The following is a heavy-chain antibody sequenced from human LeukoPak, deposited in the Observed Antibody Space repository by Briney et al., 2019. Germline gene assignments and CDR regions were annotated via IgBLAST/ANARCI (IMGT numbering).Heavy chain of an antibody. CDR1: GFTFSSYA. D-gene: IGHD3-10*01. V-gene: IGHV3-23*01. CDR2: ISGSGGST. J-gene: IGHJ4*02. CDR3: AKDREYYGSGSYYGY. Sequence: GGSLRLSCAASGFTFSSYAMSWVRQAPGKGLEWVSAISGSGGSTYYADSVKGRFTISRDNSKNTLYLQVNSLRAEDTAVYYCAKDREYYGSGSYYGYWGQGTLVTVSS.